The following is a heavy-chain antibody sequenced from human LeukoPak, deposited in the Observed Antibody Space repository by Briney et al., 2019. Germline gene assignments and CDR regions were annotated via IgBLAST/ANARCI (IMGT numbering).Heavy chain of an antibody. CDR3: ARGHDGDYVGVDWFDP. Sequence: GGSLRLSCAASGFTFNNYGMHWVRQAPGKGLEWVAFIRYDGSNTYYADSVKGRFTISRDNSKNTLYLQMNSLRAEDTAVYYCARGHDGDYVGVDWFDPWGQGTLVTVSS. CDR2: IRYDGSNT. D-gene: IGHD4-17*01. V-gene: IGHV3-30*02. CDR1: GFTFNNYG. J-gene: IGHJ5*02.